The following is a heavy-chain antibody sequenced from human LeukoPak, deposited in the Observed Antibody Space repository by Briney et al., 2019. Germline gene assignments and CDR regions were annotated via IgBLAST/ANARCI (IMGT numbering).Heavy chain of an antibody. J-gene: IGHJ4*02. CDR3: ACSGPYSNGGVMNDY. CDR2: IYSGGGT. V-gene: IGHV3-66*01. Sequence: PGVSLRLSCAASGFTVSSKYMSWVRQAPGRGLEWVSVIYSGGGTSYADSVKGRFTISRDTSNNTLYLQMNSLRADDTAVYYCACSGPYSNGGVMNDYWGQGTLVTVSS. CDR1: GFTVSSKY. D-gene: IGHD6-19*01.